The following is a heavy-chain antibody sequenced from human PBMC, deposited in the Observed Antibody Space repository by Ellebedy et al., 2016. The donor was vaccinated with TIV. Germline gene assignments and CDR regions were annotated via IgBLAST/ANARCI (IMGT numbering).Heavy chain of an antibody. CDR3: ARNILWWFGAEDWYFDV. CDR2: ISSSCYM. Sequence: GESLKISXAASGFTFSSYSMNWVRQAPGKGLEWVSSISSSCYMYYADSLKGRFTISRDNVKNSLSLQMNSLRAEDTVVYYCARNILWWFGAEDWYFDVWGRGTLVTVSS. D-gene: IGHD2-21*01. CDR1: GFTFSSYS. J-gene: IGHJ2*01. V-gene: IGHV3-21*01.